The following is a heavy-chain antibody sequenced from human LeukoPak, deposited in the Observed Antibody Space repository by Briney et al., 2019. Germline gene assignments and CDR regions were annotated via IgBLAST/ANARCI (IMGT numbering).Heavy chain of an antibody. CDR3: ARRTPWGDCSSTSCSTSFDY. V-gene: IGHV3-20*04. D-gene: IGHD2-2*01. J-gene: IGHJ4*02. CDR1: GFTFDDYG. CDR2: INWNGGST. Sequence: GGSLRLSCAASGFTFDDYGMSWVRQAPGKGLEWVSGINWNGGSTGYADSVKGRFTISRDNAKNSLYLQMNSLRAEDTALYYCARRTPWGDCSSTSCSTSFDYWGQGTLVTVSS.